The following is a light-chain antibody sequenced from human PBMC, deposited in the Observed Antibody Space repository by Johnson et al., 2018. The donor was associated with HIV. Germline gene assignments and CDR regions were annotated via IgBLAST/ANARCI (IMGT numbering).Light chain of an antibody. CDR1: SSNIGNNY. CDR3: GTWDNSLSTGGV. CDR2: DNN. V-gene: IGLV1-51*01. Sequence: QSVLTQPPSVSAAPGQKVTISCSGSSSNIGNNYVSWYQQLPGTAPKLLIYDNNMRPSGIPDRFSGSKSGPSATLAITGLQTGDEADYYCGTWDNSLSTGGVFGTGTKVTVL. J-gene: IGLJ1*01.